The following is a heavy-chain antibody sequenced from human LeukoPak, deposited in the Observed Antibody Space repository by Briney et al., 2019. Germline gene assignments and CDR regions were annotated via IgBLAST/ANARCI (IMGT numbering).Heavy chain of an antibody. V-gene: IGHV4-4*07. CDR3: ARGPASSGWYVVWFDP. D-gene: IGHD6-19*01. J-gene: IGHJ5*02. Sequence: SETLSLTCTASGGTISSYYWSWIRQPAGKGLEWIGRIYTSGSTNYNPSLKSRVTMSVDTSKNQFSLKLSSVTAADTAVYYCARGPASSGWYVVWFDPWGQGTLVTVSS. CDR1: GGTISSYY. CDR2: IYTSGST.